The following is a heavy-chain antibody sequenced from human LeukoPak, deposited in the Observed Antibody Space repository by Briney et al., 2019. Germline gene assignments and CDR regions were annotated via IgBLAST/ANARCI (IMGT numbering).Heavy chain of an antibody. V-gene: IGHV1-69*04. CDR1: GGTFSSYA. J-gene: IGHJ4*02. D-gene: IGHD3-22*01. CDR2: IIPILGIA. Sequence: SVNVSCKASGGTFSSYAISWVRQAPGQGLEWMGRIIPILGIANYAQKFQGRVTITADKSTSTAYMELSSLRSEDTAVFYCARGDSSPYYYFDYWGQGTLVTVSS. CDR3: ARGDSSPYYYFDY.